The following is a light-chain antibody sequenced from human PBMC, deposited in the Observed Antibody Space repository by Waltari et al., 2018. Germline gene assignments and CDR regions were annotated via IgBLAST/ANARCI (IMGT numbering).Light chain of an antibody. CDR2: DAS. CDR1: HSIDYW. Sequence: DFQMPQPPSTLAASVGARSTTPCRARHSIDYWLAWYQQKPGKAPKLLIYDASNLDSGVPSRFSGSGSGTEFALTISSLQPDDFATYYCQQYRDYPLTFGGGTNLEIK. V-gene: IGKV1-5*01. CDR3: QQYRDYPLT. J-gene: IGKJ4*01.